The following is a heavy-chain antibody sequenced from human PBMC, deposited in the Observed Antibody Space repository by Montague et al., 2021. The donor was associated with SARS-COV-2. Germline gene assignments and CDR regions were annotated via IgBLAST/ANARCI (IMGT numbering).Heavy chain of an antibody. V-gene: IGHV3-23*01. CDR1: GFTFSSYA. CDR2: ISGSGGST. CDR3: AKDGNGYYDLWSGYYTVQGYYYYYMDV. J-gene: IGHJ6*03. Sequence: SLSLSCAASGFTFSSYAMSWVRQAPGKGLEWVSAISGSGGSTYYADSVKGRFTISRDNSKNTLYLQMNSLRAEDTAVYYCAKDGNGYYDLWSGYYTVQGYYYYYMDVWGKGTTVTVSS. D-gene: IGHD3-3*01.